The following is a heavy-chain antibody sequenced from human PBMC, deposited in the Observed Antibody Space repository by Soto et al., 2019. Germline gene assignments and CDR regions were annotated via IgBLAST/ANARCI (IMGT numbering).Heavy chain of an antibody. D-gene: IGHD3-16*01. J-gene: IGHJ4*02. CDR1: GYTFTSYD. V-gene: IGHV1-8*01. CDR3: ARGGDLKGCAY. CDR2: MKPNSGNT. Sequence: QVQLVQSGAEVKKPGASVMVSCKASGYTFTSYDINWVLQATGQGLEWMGWMKPNSGNTGYAQKFQGRLTMTRNNSISTAYMELSRLRSEDTAVYYCARGGDLKGCAYWGQGTLVTVSS.